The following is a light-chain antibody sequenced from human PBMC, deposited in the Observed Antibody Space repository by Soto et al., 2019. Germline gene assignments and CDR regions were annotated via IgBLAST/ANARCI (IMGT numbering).Light chain of an antibody. V-gene: IGKV3-11*01. CDR1: QSVRSY. Sequence: EIVLTQSPATLSLSPGERATLSCRASQSVRSYLAWYQQKPGQAPRLLIYDASNRATGIPARFSGSGSGTDFTLTISSLQSADFAVYYCQQYNDWPLTFGGGTKVDIK. J-gene: IGKJ4*01. CDR2: DAS. CDR3: QQYNDWPLT.